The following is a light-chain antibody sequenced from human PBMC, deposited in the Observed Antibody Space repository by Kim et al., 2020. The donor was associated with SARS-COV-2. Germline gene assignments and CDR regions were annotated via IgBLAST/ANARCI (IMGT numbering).Light chain of an antibody. V-gene: IGLV2-14*03. Sequence: QSITTSCTGTSSDVASYNYVSGYQQHPGKAPKLMIDAVRNRPSGVSNRFSGSKSGNTASLTISGLQAEDEADYYCSSYTRSSTNYVFGTGTKVTVL. CDR2: AVR. CDR3: SSYTRSSTNYV. CDR1: SSDVASYNY. J-gene: IGLJ1*01.